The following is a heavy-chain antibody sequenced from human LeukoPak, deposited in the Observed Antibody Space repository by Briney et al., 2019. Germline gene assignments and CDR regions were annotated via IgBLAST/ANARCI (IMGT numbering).Heavy chain of an antibody. CDR1: GGSISSYY. J-gene: IGHJ4*02. V-gene: IGHV4-59*08. Sequence: SETLSLTCTVSGGSISSYYWSWIRQPPGKGLDWIGYIYYSGSTNYNPSLKSRVTISVDTSKNQFSLKLSSVTAADTAVYYCARVSPYSSAWYYFDYWGQGTLVTVSS. D-gene: IGHD6-19*01. CDR3: ARVSPYSSAWYYFDY. CDR2: IYYSGST.